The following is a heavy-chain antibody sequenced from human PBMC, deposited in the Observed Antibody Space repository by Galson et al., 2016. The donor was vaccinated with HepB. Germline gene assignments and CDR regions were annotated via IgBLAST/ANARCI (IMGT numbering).Heavy chain of an antibody. J-gene: IGHJ4*02. CDR1: GFTFGRYA. D-gene: IGHD6-19*01. CDR3: ARFTQEWLDRVYYFDY. V-gene: IGHV3-23*01. CDR2: ISGDGGST. Sequence: RLSCAASGFTFGRYAMSWVRQAPGKGLEWVSAISGDGGSTYYAGSVQGRFTSSRDRSTNTMYLQMNSLRTGDTAVYYCARFTQEWLDRVYYFDYWGQGTLVTVSS.